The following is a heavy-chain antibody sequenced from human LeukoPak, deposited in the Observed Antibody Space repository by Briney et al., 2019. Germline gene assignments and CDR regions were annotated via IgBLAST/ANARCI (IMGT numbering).Heavy chain of an antibody. V-gene: IGHV3-21*01. CDR2: ISSSSSYI. J-gene: IGHJ4*02. CDR3: ARYCSSTSCPIRY. CDR1: GFTFCSYS. D-gene: IGHD2-2*01. Sequence: GGSLRLSCAASGFTFCSYSMNWVRQAPGKGLEWVSSISSSSSYIYYADSVKGRFTISRDNAKNSLYLQMNSLRAEDTAVYYCARYCSSTSCPIRYWGQGTLVTVSS.